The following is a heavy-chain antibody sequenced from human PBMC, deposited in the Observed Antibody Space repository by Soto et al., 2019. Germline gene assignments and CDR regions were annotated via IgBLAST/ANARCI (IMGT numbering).Heavy chain of an antibody. Sequence: QVQLVESGGGLVKPGGSLSLSCAASGFTFSDYYMSWIRQAPGKGLEWVSYISSSSSYTNYADSVKGRFTISRDNAKNSRYLEMNSLSAEDTAVYYGARGGWLRCLDYWGQGTLVTVSS. CDR2: ISSSSSYT. CDR1: GFTFSDYY. CDR3: ARGGWLRCLDY. J-gene: IGHJ4*02. V-gene: IGHV3-11*05. D-gene: IGHD5-12*01.